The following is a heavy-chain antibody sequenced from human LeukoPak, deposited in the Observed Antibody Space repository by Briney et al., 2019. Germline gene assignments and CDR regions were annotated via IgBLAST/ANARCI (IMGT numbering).Heavy chain of an antibody. CDR1: GFTFSSYA. D-gene: IGHD6-19*01. V-gene: IGHV3-23*01. CDR3: AKRGSEPVAGCDY. Sequence: GGSLRLSCAASGFTFSSYAMSWVRQAPGKGLEWVSAISGSGGSTYYADSVKGRFTISRDNSKNTLYPQMNSLRAEDTAVYYCAKRGSEPVAGCDYWGQGTLVTVSS. J-gene: IGHJ4*02. CDR2: ISGSGGST.